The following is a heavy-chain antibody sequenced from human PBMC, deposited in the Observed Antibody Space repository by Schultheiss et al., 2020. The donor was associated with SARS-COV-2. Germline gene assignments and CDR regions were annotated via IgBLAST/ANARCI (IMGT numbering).Heavy chain of an antibody. CDR2: IHHSGST. Sequence: SETLSLTCAVSGGSISSSNWWSWVRQPPGKGLEWIGEIHHSGSTNYNPSLKSRVTISVDKSKNQFSLKLSPVTAADTAVYYCARVTIYVPFDYWGQGTLVTVSS. J-gene: IGHJ4*02. CDR1: GGSISSSNW. D-gene: IGHD5/OR15-5a*01. V-gene: IGHV4-4*02. CDR3: ARVTIYVPFDY.